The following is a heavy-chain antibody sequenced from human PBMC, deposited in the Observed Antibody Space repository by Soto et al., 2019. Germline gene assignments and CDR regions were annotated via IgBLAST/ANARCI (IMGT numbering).Heavy chain of an antibody. Sequence: QVQLVQSGAEVKKPGSSVKVSCKASGGTFSNYAISWVRQAPGQGLEWMGGIIPIFGTANYAQKFQGRVTITADESTSTAYMELSSLRSEDTAVYYCARPLTPYCSGGRCYSGLDYWGQGTLVTLSS. CDR3: ARPLTPYCSGGRCYSGLDY. J-gene: IGHJ4*02. V-gene: IGHV1-69*12. CDR1: GGTFSNYA. D-gene: IGHD2-15*01. CDR2: IIPIFGTA.